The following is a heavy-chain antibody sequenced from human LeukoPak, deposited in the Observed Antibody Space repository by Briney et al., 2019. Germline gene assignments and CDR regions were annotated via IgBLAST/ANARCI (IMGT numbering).Heavy chain of an antibody. CDR2: IHPDSGGT. CDR3: ATNPYDTFYGMDV. Sequence: GASVKVSCKASGHTFTGYCMHWVRQAPGQGLEWMGWIHPDSGGTNYAQKFQGRVTMTRDTSISTAYMDLSRLRSDDTAVYYCATNPYDTFYGMDVWGQGTTVTVSS. J-gene: IGHJ6*02. V-gene: IGHV1-2*02. D-gene: IGHD3-22*01. CDR1: GHTFTGYC.